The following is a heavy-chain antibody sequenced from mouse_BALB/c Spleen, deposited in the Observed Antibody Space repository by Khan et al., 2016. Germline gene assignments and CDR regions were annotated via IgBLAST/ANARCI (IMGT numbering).Heavy chain of an antibody. CDR2: ISYSGIT. V-gene: IGHV3-2*02. CDR3: ANDSYYAWFPY. D-gene: IGHD2-3*01. Sequence: VQLKESGPGLVKPSQSLSLTCTVTGYSITSDYAWNWIRQFPGNKLEWMGYISYSGITSYNPSLKSRISITRDTSKNQFFLHLISVTTEDTARDYFANDSYYAWFPYWGQGLWSLALQ. CDR1: GYSITSDYA. J-gene: IGHJ3*01.